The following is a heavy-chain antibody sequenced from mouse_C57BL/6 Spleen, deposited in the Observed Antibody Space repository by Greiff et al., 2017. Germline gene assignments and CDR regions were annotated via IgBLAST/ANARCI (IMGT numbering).Heavy chain of an antibody. Sequence: QVQLQQPGAELVKPGASVKLSCKASGYTFTSYWMHWVKQRPGRGLEWIGRIDPNSGGTKYNEKFKSKATLTVDKPSSTAYIQLISLTSEDSAVYYCSKYYGSSYKYFDVWGTGTTVTVSS. CDR2: IDPNSGGT. D-gene: IGHD1-1*01. CDR1: GYTFTSYW. CDR3: SKYYGSSYKYFDV. J-gene: IGHJ1*03. V-gene: IGHV1-72*01.